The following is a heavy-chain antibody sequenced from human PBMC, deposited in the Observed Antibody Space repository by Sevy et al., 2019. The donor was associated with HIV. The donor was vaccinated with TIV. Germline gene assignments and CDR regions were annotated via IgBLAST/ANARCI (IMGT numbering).Heavy chain of an antibody. D-gene: IGHD3-16*02. V-gene: IGHV3-7*01. CDR1: GFTFSSYW. CDR3: AREPYYDYVWGSYPLGAFDI. J-gene: IGHJ3*02. CDR2: IKRDGSEK. Sequence: GGSLRLSCAASGFTFSSYWMSWVRQAPGKGLEWVANIKRDGSEKYYVDSVKGRFTISRDNAKNSLYLQMNSLRAEDTAVYYCAREPYYDYVWGSYPLGAFDIWGQGTMVTVSS.